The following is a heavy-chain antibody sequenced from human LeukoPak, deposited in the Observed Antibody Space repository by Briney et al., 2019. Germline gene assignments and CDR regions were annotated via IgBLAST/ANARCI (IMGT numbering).Heavy chain of an antibody. V-gene: IGHV1-24*01. CDR1: GYTLTELS. D-gene: IGHD1-26*01. CDR2: LDPEDGET. Sequence: GASVKVSCKVSGYTLTELSMHWVRQAPGKGLEWMGGLDPEDGETIYAQKFQGRVTMTEDTSTDTAYMELSSLRSEDTAVYYCAAFTIVGATRGGFDYWGQGTLVTVSS. J-gene: IGHJ4*02. CDR3: AAFTIVGATRGGFDY.